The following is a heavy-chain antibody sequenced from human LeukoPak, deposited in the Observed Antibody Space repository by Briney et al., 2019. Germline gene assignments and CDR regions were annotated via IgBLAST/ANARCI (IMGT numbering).Heavy chain of an antibody. V-gene: IGHV4-39*01. CDR2: MYYSGTT. CDR1: GGSISSGSYY. Sequence: SETLSLTCTVSGGSISSGSYYWGWIRQPPGKGLEWIASMYYSGTTFYSPSLKSRVTISVDTSKNQLSLKLGSVTAADTAVYYCASLRITMIVDDAFDIWGQGTMVTVSS. D-gene: IGHD3-22*01. CDR3: ASLRITMIVDDAFDI. J-gene: IGHJ3*02.